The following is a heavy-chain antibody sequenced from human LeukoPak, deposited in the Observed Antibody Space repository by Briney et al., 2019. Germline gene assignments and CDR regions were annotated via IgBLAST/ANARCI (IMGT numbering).Heavy chain of an antibody. Sequence: GGSLRLSCAASGFIFSSYAMHWVRRAPGKGPEWVAIIWFDGSNQYYAESVEGRFTVSRDNSKNTLYLQMNSLRAEDTAVYSCARGLGYSYVYGIDYWGQGTLVIASS. D-gene: IGHD5-18*01. J-gene: IGHJ4*02. CDR3: ARGLGYSYVYGIDY. CDR1: GFIFSSYA. V-gene: IGHV3-33*01. CDR2: IWFDGSNQ.